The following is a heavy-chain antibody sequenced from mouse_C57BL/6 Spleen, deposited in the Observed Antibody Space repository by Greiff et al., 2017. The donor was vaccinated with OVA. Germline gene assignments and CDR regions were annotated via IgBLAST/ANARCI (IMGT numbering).Heavy chain of an antibody. CDR3: TRGGYYGSIYRYFEV. Sequence: EVQLVESGEGLVKPGGSLKLSCAASGFTFSSYAMSWVRQTPEKRLEWVAYISSGGDYISYADTVTGRFTISRDNARNTLNLQMSSLKSEDTAKYYGTRGGYYGSIYRYFEVWGTGTTVTVSS. D-gene: IGHD1-1*01. CDR2: ISSGGDYI. CDR1: GFTFSSYA. V-gene: IGHV5-9-1*02. J-gene: IGHJ1*03.